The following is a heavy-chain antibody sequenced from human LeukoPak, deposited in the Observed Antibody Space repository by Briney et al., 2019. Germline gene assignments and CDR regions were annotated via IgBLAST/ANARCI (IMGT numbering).Heavy chain of an antibody. J-gene: IGHJ4*02. D-gene: IGHD1-26*01. CDR3: ARHLGAAYFDY. CDR1: GGTISSYY. Sequence: PSETLSLTCSVSGGTISSYYWSWIRQPPGKGLEWIGYIYYSGSTNYNPSLKSRVTISVDTSKNQFSLKLSSVTAADTAVYYCARHLGAAYFDYWGQGTLVTVSS. CDR2: IYYSGST. V-gene: IGHV4-59*08.